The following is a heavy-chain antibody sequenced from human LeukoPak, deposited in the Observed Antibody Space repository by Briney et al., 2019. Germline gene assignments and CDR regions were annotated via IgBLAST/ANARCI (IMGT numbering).Heavy chain of an antibody. CDR3: AKDRAAVATAPRYFQH. J-gene: IGHJ1*01. D-gene: IGHD6-19*01. V-gene: IGHV3-53*01. Sequence: SGGSLRLSCAASESIVSGNYMTWVRQAPGKGLEWLSVIYTGGGTYYADSVKGRFTISRDNSKNTLYLQMNSLRAEDTAVYYCAKDRAAVATAPRYFQHWGQGTLVTVSS. CDR2: IYTGGGT. CDR1: ESIVSGNY.